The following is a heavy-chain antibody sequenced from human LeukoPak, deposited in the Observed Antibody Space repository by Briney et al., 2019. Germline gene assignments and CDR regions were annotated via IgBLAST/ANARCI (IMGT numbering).Heavy chain of an antibody. Sequence: GGSLRLSCAASGFSFSGYWMSWVRQTPGKGLEWVANIKQDGSVKNSVDSMKGRFTISRDNTKNSLYLEINSLKAEDTAVYYCVRGGAHFDLWGQGTLVTVSS. V-gene: IGHV3-7*03. CDR2: IKQDGSVK. CDR3: VRGGAHFDL. CDR1: GFSFSGYW. J-gene: IGHJ4*02. D-gene: IGHD3-16*01.